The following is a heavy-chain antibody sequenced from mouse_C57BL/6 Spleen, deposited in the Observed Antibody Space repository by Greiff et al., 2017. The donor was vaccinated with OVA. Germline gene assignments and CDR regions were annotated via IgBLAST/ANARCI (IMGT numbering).Heavy chain of an antibody. V-gene: IGHV3-6*01. CDR3: ARREVYYFYFAV. Sequence: EVQLVESGPGLVKPSQSLSLSCSVSGYSLTSGYFCYWNRPFPGNTLDWMGIFSYDGSNNYTPSLKNRISITRDTSKNQVFLKLNSVTTEDTATYYCARREVYYFYFAVWGKGTLVTVSA. D-gene: IGHD1-1*01. CDR2: FSYDGSN. J-gene: IGHJ3*01. CDR1: GYSLTSGYF.